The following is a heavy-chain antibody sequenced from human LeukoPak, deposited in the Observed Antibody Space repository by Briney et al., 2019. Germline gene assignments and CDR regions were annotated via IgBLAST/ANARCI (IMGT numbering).Heavy chain of an antibody. Sequence: GASVKXSCKASGYTFTDYYMHWVRQAPGQGLEWMGWINSNSGDTNYAQNFQGRVTMTRDTSISTAYLELSRLRSDDTAVYYCARGSYCSTPSCSHDYWGQGTLVTVSS. CDR1: GYTFTDYY. D-gene: IGHD2-2*01. V-gene: IGHV1-2*02. J-gene: IGHJ4*02. CDR2: INSNSGDT. CDR3: ARGSYCSTPSCSHDY.